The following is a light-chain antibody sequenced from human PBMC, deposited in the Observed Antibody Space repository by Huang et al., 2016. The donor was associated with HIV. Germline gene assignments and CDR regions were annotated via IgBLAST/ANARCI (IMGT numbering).Light chain of an antibody. CDR2: AAS. V-gene: IGKV1-27*01. Sequence: DIHMTQSPSSLSSSVGDRVTITCRASQDIRNYLAWYQQKPGTAPKLLISAASTLQSGVPSRFSGSGSWTDFTLTIGSLQPEDVATYYCQKYNSAPYTFGQGTKLEIK. CDR3: QKYNSAPYT. J-gene: IGKJ2*01. CDR1: QDIRNY.